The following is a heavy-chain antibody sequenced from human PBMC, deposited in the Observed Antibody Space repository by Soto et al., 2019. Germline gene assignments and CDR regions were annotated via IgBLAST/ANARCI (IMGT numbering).Heavy chain of an antibody. CDR1: GFTFSGSA. CDR2: IRSKANSYAT. V-gene: IGHV3-73*01. J-gene: IGHJ4*02. CDR3: TREDSCSGGSCYRPGFDY. Sequence: LRLSCAASGFTFSGSAMHWVRQASGKGLEWVGRIRSKANSYATAYAASVKGRFTISRDDSKNTAYLQMNSLKTEDTAVYYCTREDSCSGGSCYRPGFDYWGQGTLVTVSS. D-gene: IGHD2-15*01.